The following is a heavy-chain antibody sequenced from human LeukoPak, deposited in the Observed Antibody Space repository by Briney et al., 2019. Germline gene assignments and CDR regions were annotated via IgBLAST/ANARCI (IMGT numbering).Heavy chain of an antibody. J-gene: IGHJ5*02. CDR3: AKETFDP. V-gene: IGHV3-74*01. CDR2: IKTDGSST. CDR1: GFTFSSYW. Sequence: SGGSLRLSCAASGFTFSSYWMHWVRQAPGKGLVWVSRIKTDGSSTDYADSVKGRFTISRDNAKNTLYLQMNSLRAEDTAVYYCAKETFDPWGQETLVTVSS.